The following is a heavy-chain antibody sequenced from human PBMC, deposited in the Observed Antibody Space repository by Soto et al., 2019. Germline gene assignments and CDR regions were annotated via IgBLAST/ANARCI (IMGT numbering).Heavy chain of an antibody. CDR2: ISGSGGST. D-gene: IGHD3-22*01. Sequence: GGSLRLSCAASGFTFSSYAMIWVRQAPGKGLEWVSAISGSGGSTYYADSVKGRFTISRDNSKNTLYLQMNSLRAEDTAVYYCAKAWKEYYDSSGFTDYYFDYWGQGTLVTVSS. V-gene: IGHV3-23*01. CDR1: GFTFSSYA. J-gene: IGHJ4*02. CDR3: AKAWKEYYDSSGFTDYYFDY.